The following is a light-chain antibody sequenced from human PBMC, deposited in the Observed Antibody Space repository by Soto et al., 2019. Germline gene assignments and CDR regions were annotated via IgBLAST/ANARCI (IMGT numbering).Light chain of an antibody. J-gene: IGKJ1*01. V-gene: IGKV1-5*01. CDR1: QSIAPW. Sequence: DIQMTQSPSTLSASVGDRVTITCRATQSIAPWLAWYQQKPGTAPKLLIYEVSKLQTGVPSRFSGSGSGTEFTLTISSLQPDDFATYYCHQFLDYPTFGLGTKVEVK. CDR3: HQFLDYPT. CDR2: EVS.